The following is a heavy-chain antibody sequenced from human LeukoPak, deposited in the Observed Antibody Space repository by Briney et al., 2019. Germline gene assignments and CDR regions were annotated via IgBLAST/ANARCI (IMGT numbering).Heavy chain of an antibody. Sequence: PGGSLRLSCAASGFTVSSNYMSWVRQAPGKGLKWVSVIYSGGSTYYADSVKGRFTISRDNSKNTLYLQMNSLRAEDTAVYYCAREWLQLGFGYWGQGTLVTVSS. J-gene: IGHJ4*02. CDR3: AREWLQLGFGY. CDR2: IYSGGST. D-gene: IGHD5-24*01. V-gene: IGHV3-66*01. CDR1: GFTVSSNY.